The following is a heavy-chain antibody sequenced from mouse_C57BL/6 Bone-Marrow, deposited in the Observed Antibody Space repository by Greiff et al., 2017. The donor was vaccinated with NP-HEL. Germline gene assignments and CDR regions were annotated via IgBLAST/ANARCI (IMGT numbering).Heavy chain of an antibody. CDR3: ARPTPSLYYGSSYDDY. CDR1: GYTFTSYG. J-gene: IGHJ2*01. Sequence: QVQLQQSGAELARPGASVKLSCKASGYTFTSYGISWVKQRTGQGLEWIGEIYPRSGNTYYNEKFKGKATLTADKSSSTAYMELRSLTSEDSAVYFCARPTPSLYYGSSYDDYWGQGTTLTVSS. V-gene: IGHV1-81*01. D-gene: IGHD1-1*01. CDR2: IYPRSGNT.